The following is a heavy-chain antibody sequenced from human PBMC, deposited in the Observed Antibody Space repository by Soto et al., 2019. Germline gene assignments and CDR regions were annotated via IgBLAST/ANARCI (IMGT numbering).Heavy chain of an antibody. J-gene: IGHJ3*02. V-gene: IGHV3-53*04. CDR3: ARATDYDILTGLSAFDI. Sequence: GGSLRLSCAASGFTVSSNYMSCVRQAPGKGLEWVSVIYSGGSTYYADSVKGRFTISRHNSKNTLYPQMNSLRAEDTAVYYCARATDYDILTGLSAFDIWGQGTMVTVSS. CDR1: GFTVSSNY. D-gene: IGHD3-9*01. CDR2: IYSGGST.